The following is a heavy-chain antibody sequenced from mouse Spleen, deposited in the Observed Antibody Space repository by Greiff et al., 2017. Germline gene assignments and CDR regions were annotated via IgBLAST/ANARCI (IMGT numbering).Heavy chain of an antibody. D-gene: IGHD2-1*01. Sequence: QVQLQQSGPELVKPGASVKISCKASGYAFSSSWMNWVKQRPGKGLEWIGRIYPGDGDTNYNGKFKGKATLTADKSSSTAYMQLSSLTSEDSAVYFCARDLLWYFDNWGQGTTLTVSS. CDR2: IYPGDGDT. V-gene: IGHV1-82*01. CDR1: GYAFSSSW. CDR3: ARDLLWYFDN. J-gene: IGHJ2*01.